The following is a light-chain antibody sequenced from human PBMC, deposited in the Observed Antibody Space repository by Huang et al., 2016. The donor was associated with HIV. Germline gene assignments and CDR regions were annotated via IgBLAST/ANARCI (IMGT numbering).Light chain of an antibody. V-gene: IGKV3-20*01. Sequence: EIVLTQSPGTLSLSPGESATLSCRASESVSRTYLAWYQQKPGQAPRLLIDGASKRATGIPDRFSGSGSGTDFTLTISGLEPEDFAVYYCQQYGTSPLFTFGPGTKVDIK. J-gene: IGKJ3*01. CDR1: ESVSRTY. CDR3: QQYGTSPLFT. CDR2: GAS.